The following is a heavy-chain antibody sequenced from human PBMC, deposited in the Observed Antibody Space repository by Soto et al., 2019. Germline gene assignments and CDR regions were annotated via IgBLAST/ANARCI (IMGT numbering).Heavy chain of an antibody. D-gene: IGHD1-1*01. CDR1: GYTFTSYA. J-gene: IGHJ4*02. Sequence: ASVKVSCKASGYTFTSYAMHWVRQAPGQRLEWMGWINAGNGNTKYSQKLQGRVTITRDTSASTAYMELSSLRSEDTAVYYCASLEMDYFDYWGQGTLVTVSS. V-gene: IGHV1-3*01. CDR3: ASLEMDYFDY. CDR2: INAGNGNT.